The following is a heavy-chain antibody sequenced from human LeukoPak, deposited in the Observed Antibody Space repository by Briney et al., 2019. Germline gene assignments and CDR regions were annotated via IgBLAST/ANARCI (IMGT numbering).Heavy chain of an antibody. CDR1: GGSISSGDYY. Sequence: PSQTLSLTCTVSGGSISSGDYYWSWIRQPPGKGLEWIGYIYYSGSTYYNPFLKSRVTISVDTSKNQFSLKLSSVTAADTAVYYCARGLGPNWFDPWGQGTLVTVSS. CDR2: IYYSGST. CDR3: ARGLGPNWFDP. J-gene: IGHJ5*02. V-gene: IGHV4-30-4*01. D-gene: IGHD5-12*01.